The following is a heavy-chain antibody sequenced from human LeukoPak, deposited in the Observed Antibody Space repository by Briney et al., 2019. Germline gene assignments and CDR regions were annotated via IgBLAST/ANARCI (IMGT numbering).Heavy chain of an antibody. CDR1: GASISSYY. CDR2: ISDSGTT. CDR3: ARRGFFDY. Sequence: PSETLSLTCTVSGASISSYYWNWIRQPPGKGLEWIGYISDSGTTNYNPSLKSRVTLSVDTPKNQFSLKLTSVTAADTAVYYCARRGFFDYWGQGTLVTVSS. J-gene: IGHJ4*02. V-gene: IGHV4-59*01.